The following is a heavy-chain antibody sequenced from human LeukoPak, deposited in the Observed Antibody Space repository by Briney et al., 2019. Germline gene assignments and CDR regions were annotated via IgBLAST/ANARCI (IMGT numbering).Heavy chain of an antibody. CDR3: ARLKDDVTKLDY. Sequence: PGGSLRLSCAGSGFTFGRYWMSWVRQAPGKGLEWVASINQAGSRLHYLDSVTGRFIISRDDAQNSLFLQMTRLRVDDTAVYYCARLKDDVTKLDYWGQGTLVSVSS. V-gene: IGHV3-7*01. CDR1: GFTFGRYW. J-gene: IGHJ4*02. CDR2: INQAGSRL. D-gene: IGHD2-8*01.